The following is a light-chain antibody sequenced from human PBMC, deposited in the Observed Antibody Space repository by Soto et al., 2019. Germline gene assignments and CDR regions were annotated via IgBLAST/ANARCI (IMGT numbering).Light chain of an antibody. J-gene: IGLJ2*01. V-gene: IGLV2-8*01. CDR3: SSYAGSNSVE. Sequence: QSALTQPPSASGSPGQSVTISCTGTSSDVGGYNYVSWYQQHPGIAPKLLIYEVNKRPSGVPDRFSGSRSGNTASLTVSGLQAEDEADYYCSSYAGSNSVEFGGGTKVTVL. CDR2: EVN. CDR1: SSDVGGYNY.